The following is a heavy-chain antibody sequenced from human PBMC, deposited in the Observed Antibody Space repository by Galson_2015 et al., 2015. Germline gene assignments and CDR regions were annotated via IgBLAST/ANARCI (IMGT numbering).Heavy chain of an antibody. CDR3: ATDKYYYDSSGFAYYFDY. CDR1: EFTFSGYS. CDR2: ISYDGRSK. D-gene: IGHD3-22*01. J-gene: IGHJ4*02. V-gene: IGHV3-30*04. Sequence: SLRLSCAASEFTFSGYSMHWVRQAPGKGLEWVAVISYDGRSKYYADSVKGRFTISRDNSKNTLYLQMNGLRPEDTAVYYCATDKYYYDSSGFAYYFDYWGQGTLVTVSS.